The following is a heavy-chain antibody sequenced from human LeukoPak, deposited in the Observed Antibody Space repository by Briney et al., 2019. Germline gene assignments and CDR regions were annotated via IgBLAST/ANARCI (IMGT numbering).Heavy chain of an antibody. CDR1: GYTLTELS. D-gene: IGHD3-22*01. CDR2: FDPEDGET. J-gene: IGHJ6*02. Sequence: ASVKVSCKVSGYTLTELSMHWVRQAPGKGLEWMGGFDPEDGETIYAQKFQGRVTMTEDTSTDTAYMELSSLRSEDTAVYYCATALYDSSGYPYYYYGMDVWGQGTTVTVSS. CDR3: ATALYDSSGYPYYYYGMDV. V-gene: IGHV1-24*01.